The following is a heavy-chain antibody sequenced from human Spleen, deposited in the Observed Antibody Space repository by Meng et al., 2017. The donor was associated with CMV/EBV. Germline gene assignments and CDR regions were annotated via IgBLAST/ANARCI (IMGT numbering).Heavy chain of an antibody. J-gene: IGHJ5*01. Sequence: RCFYWGWIRQSPGKGLEWIGRIYYSGTTFYNPSLKSRVTISVDTSKNQLSLKLISVTAADTAVYYCARDMGQDFWSGYFYNWFDPWGQGTLVTVSS. CDR3: ARDMGQDFWSGYFYNWFDP. CDR1: RCFY. V-gene: IGHV4-39*07. CDR2: IYYSGTT. D-gene: IGHD3-3*01.